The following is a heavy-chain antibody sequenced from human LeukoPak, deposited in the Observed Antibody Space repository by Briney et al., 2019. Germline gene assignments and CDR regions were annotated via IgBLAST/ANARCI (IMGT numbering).Heavy chain of an antibody. CDR1: GFTFSSYA. J-gene: IGHJ4*02. D-gene: IGHD3-10*01. Sequence: GGSLRLSCAASGFTFSSYAMHWVRQAPGRGLEWVAVISYDGSNKYYADSVKGRFTIPRDNSKNTLYLQMNSLRAEDTAVYYCARDGPGEGFDYWGQGTLVTVSS. V-gene: IGHV3-30-3*01. CDR2: ISYDGSNK. CDR3: ARDGPGEGFDY.